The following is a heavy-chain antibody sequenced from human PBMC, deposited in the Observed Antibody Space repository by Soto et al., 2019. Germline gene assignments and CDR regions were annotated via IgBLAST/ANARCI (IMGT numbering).Heavy chain of an antibody. V-gene: IGHV3-23*01. CDR2: ISGGGGNT. D-gene: IGHD1-20*01. J-gene: IGHJ6*02. Sequence: GGSLRLSCAASGFTFSSFAMSWVRQAPGKGLEWVSAISGGGGNTYYADSVKGRFTISRDNAKNSLYLQMNSLRAEDTAVYYCARDGGLSITQHLLWGSNYYYGMDVWGQGTTVTVSS. CDR1: GFTFSSFA. CDR3: ARDGGLSITQHLLWGSNYYYGMDV.